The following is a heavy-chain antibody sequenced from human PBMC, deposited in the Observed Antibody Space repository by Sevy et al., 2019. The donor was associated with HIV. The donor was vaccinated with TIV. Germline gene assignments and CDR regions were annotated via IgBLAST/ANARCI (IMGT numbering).Heavy chain of an antibody. Sequence: ASVKVSCKASGYTFTGNYIHWIRQAPGQGLEWMGWINPNRGGTNYAQKFQGRVTMTRNTSINTAYMELSRLTYDDTAVYYCARSAYSGSCCDYWGQGALVTVSS. V-gene: IGHV1-2*02. CDR2: INPNRGGT. J-gene: IGHJ4*02. CDR1: GYTFTGNY. CDR3: ARSAYSGSCCDY. D-gene: IGHD1-26*01.